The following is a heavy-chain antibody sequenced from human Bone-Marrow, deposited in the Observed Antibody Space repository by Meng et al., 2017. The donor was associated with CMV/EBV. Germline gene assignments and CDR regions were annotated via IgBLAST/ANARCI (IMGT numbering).Heavy chain of an antibody. CDR1: GFTFSDYY. CDR3: AKESSSDYYGKHYYYGMDV. CDR2: IWYDGRNK. Sequence: GESLKIYCAASGFTFSDYYMSWIRQAPGKGLEWVAVIWYDGRNKYYADSVKGRFTISRDNSKNTLYLQMNSLSAEDTAVYYCAKESSSDYYGKHYYYGMDVWGQGTTVTVSS. J-gene: IGHJ6*02. D-gene: IGHD3-22*01. V-gene: IGHV3-33*06.